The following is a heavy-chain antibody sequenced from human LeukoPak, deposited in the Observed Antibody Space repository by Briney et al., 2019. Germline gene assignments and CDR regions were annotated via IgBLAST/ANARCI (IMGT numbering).Heavy chain of an antibody. CDR1: GFTFSSYW. Sequence: GGSLRLSCAASGFTFSSYWMSWVRQAPGKGLEWVANIKQDGSEKYYVDSVKGRFTISRDNAKNSLYLQMNSLRAEDTAVYYCARDGRGYSYGSLGYYYGMDVWGQGTTVTVSS. D-gene: IGHD5-18*01. V-gene: IGHV3-7*01. J-gene: IGHJ6*02. CDR3: ARDGRGYSYGSLGYYYGMDV. CDR2: IKQDGSEK.